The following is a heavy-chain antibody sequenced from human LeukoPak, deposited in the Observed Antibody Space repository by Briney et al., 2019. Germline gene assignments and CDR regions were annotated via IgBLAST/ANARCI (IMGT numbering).Heavy chain of an antibody. V-gene: IGHV4-59*01. J-gene: IGHJ5*02. CDR2: IYYSGST. D-gene: IGHD2-2*02. Sequence: PSETLCLTCTVSGGSISSYYWSWIRQPPGEGLEWIGYIYYSGSTNYNPSLKSRVTISVDTSKNQFSLKLSSVTAADTAVYYCARAKDVVVPAAIERTFDPWGQGTLVTVSS. CDR3: ARAKDVVVPAAIERTFDP. CDR1: GGSISSYY.